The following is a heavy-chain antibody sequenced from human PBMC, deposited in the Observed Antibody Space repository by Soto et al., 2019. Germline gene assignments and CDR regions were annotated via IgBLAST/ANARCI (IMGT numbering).Heavy chain of an antibody. CDR2: ISAYNGNT. J-gene: IGHJ6*02. CDR3: AREPPITIFGVAHMDV. V-gene: IGHV1-18*04. CDR1: GYTFTSYG. Sequence: ASVKVSCKASGYTFTSYGISWVRQAPGQGLEWMGWISAYNGNTNYAQKLQGRVTMTTDTSTSTAYMELRSLRSDDTAVYYCAREPPITIFGVAHMDVWGQGTTVTGSS. D-gene: IGHD3-3*01.